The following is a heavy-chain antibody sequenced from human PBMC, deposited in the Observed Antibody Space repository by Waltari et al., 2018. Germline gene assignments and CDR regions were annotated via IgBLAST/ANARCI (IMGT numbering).Heavy chain of an antibody. CDR3: ASGLLWVRRAPVAFGI. V-gene: IGHV1-46*01. CDR2: INPRCGST. Sequence: QVQLVQSGAEVKKPGASVKVSCKASGYTFTSYYMHWVRQAPGQGLEWMGIINPRCGSTSYAHKFQGRVTMTRDTSTGTVYMELGSLRSEDTAVYYCASGLLWVRRAPVAFGIWGQGTMVTVSS. CDR1: GYTFTSYY. D-gene: IGHD3-10*01. J-gene: IGHJ3*02.